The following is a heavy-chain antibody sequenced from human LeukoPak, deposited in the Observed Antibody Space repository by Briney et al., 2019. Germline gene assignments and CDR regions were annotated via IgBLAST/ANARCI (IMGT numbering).Heavy chain of an antibody. CDR2: ISPSGGIT. CDR3: AKGYYYDSSGYYYVPYFDY. Sequence: GGSLRLSCAASGFTFSSHGMNWVRQAPGKGLEWVSGISPSGGITYYTDSVKGRFTISRDNSKNTLYLQMNSLRAEDTAVYYCAKGYYYDSSGYYYVPYFDYWGQGTLVTVSS. D-gene: IGHD3-22*01. J-gene: IGHJ4*02. V-gene: IGHV3-23*01. CDR1: GFTFSSHG.